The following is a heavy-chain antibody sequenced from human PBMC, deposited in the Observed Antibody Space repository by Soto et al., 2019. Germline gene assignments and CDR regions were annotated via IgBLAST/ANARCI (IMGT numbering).Heavy chain of an antibody. D-gene: IGHD1-26*01. V-gene: IGHV4-59*01. J-gene: IGHJ4*02. CDR1: GGSISSYY. Sequence: QVQLQESGPGLVKPSETLSLTCTVSGGSISSYYWSWIRQPPGKGLEWIGYIYYSGSTNYNPSLKSRVTISVDTSKNQFSLKLSSVTAADTAVYYCARAYSGSYGAEQYFDYWGQGTLVTVSS. CDR2: IYYSGST. CDR3: ARAYSGSYGAEQYFDY.